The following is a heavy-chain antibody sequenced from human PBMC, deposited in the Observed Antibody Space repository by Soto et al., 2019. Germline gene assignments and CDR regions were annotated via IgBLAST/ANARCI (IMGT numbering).Heavy chain of an antibody. CDR3: ARGIVVVVAAHYGMVV. Sequence: GGSLRLSCAASGFTFSSYSMNWVRQAPGKGLEWVSYISSSSSTIYYADSVKGRFTISRDNAKNSLYLQMNSLRDEDTAVYYCARGIVVVVAAHYGMVVWGQGIMVTVSS. J-gene: IGHJ6*02. V-gene: IGHV3-48*02. D-gene: IGHD2-15*01. CDR2: ISSSSSTI. CDR1: GFTFSSYS.